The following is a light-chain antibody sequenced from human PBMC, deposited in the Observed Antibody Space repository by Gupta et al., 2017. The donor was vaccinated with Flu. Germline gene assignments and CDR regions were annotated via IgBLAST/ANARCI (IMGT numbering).Light chain of an antibody. Sequence: QSALTQPASVSGSPGQSITISCTGTSSDVGGYNYVSWYQQHPGKAPKLMIYEVSNRPSGVSNRFSGSKSGNTASLTISGLHSKDESDYFCSSYTSTTTPGVFGTGTRVTVL. V-gene: IGLV2-14*01. CDR2: EVS. J-gene: IGLJ1*01. CDR3: SSYTSTTTPGV. CDR1: SSDVGGYNY.